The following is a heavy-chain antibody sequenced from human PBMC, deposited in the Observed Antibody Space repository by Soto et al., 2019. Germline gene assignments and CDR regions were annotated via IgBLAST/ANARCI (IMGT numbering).Heavy chain of an antibody. CDR1: GYSISSSNW. D-gene: IGHD3-22*01. Sequence: PSETLSLTCAVSGYSISSSNWWGWIRQPPGKGLEWIGYIYYSGSTYYNPSLKSRVTMSVDTSKNQFSLKLSSVTAVDTAVYYCARSGYYDSSGYYDYWGQGTLVTVS. V-gene: IGHV4-28*01. CDR2: IYYSGST. J-gene: IGHJ4*02. CDR3: ARSGYYDSSGYYDY.